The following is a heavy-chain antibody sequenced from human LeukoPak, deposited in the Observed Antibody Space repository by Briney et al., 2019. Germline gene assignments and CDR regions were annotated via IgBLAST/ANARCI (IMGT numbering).Heavy chain of an antibody. Sequence: GGSLRLSCAASGFTFSSYAMSWVHQAPGKGLEWVSAISGSGGSTYYADSVKGRFTISRDNSKNTLYLQMNSLRAEDTAVYYCAKDLSSSWYYFDYWGQGTLVTVSS. J-gene: IGHJ4*02. D-gene: IGHD6-13*01. V-gene: IGHV3-23*01. CDR1: GFTFSSYA. CDR3: AKDLSSSWYYFDY. CDR2: ISGSGGST.